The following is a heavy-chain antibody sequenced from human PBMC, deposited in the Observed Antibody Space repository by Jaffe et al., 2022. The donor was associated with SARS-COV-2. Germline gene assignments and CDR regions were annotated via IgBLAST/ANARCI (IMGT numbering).Heavy chain of an antibody. CDR1: DGSISSYY. V-gene: IGHV4-59*01. D-gene: IGHD3-16*02. Sequence: QVQLQESGPGLVKPSETLSLTCTVSDGSISSYYWSWIRQPPGKGLEWIGYIYYRGSTNYNPSLKSRVTISIDTSKNQFSLKVNSVTAADTAVYYCARDGDVWGNFRFGMDVWGQGTTVTVSS. CDR2: IYYRGST. CDR3: ARDGDVWGNFRFGMDV. J-gene: IGHJ6*02.